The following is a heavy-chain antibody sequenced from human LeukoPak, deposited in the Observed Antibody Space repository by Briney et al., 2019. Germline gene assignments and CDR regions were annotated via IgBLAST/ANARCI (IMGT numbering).Heavy chain of an antibody. D-gene: IGHD6-19*01. Sequence: GGSLRLSCAASGFTFSGSTMHWVRQPSGKGLEWVARMRTKADNYAPAYAASVTGRCTITRYDSQNMAYLQMNILKIEDTARYYCASGPTGWTEYFQHWGQGILLTVSS. V-gene: IGHV3-73*01. CDR1: GFTFSGST. CDR2: MRTKADNYAP. J-gene: IGHJ1*01. CDR3: ASGPTGWTEYFQH.